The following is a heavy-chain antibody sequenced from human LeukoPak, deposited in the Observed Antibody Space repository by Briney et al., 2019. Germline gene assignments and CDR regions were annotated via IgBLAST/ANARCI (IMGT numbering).Heavy chain of an antibody. CDR3: ARPYYYDSSGGSHDAFDI. J-gene: IGHJ3*02. CDR1: GYSFTSYW. Sequence: NPGESLKISCKGAGYSFTSYWIGWVRQMPGKGLEWVGIIYPGDSDTRYSPSFQGQVTISADKSISTAYLQWSSLKASDTAMYYCARPYYYDSSGGSHDAFDIWGQGTMVTVSS. V-gene: IGHV5-51*01. D-gene: IGHD3-22*01. CDR2: IYPGDSDT.